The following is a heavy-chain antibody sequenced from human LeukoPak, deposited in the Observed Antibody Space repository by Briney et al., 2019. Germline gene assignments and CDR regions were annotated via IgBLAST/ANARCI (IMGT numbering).Heavy chain of an antibody. CDR3: AKMLRKSNAFDI. CDR1: GFTFSSYG. V-gene: IGHV3-30*02. CDR2: IRCDGSNK. D-gene: IGHD5-12*01. J-gene: IGHJ3*02. Sequence: PGGSLRLSCAASGFTFSSYGMHWVRQAPGKGLEWVAFIRCDGSNKYYADSVKGRFTISRDNSKNTLYLQMNSLKAEDTAVYYCAKMLRKSNAFDIWGQGTMVTVSS.